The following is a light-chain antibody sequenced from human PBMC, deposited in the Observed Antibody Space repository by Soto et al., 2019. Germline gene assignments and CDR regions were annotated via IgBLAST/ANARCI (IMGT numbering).Light chain of an antibody. CDR2: GAS. J-gene: IGKJ1*01. Sequence: EIVMTQSPATLSVSPGERATLSCRASQSVSTNLAWYQQKPGQGPRLLIFGASTRATGIPAKFSGSGSGTEFTLTISSLQSEDFAVYYCQQYNKWPQTFGQGTKVDIK. CDR3: QQYNKWPQT. V-gene: IGKV3-15*01. CDR1: QSVSTN.